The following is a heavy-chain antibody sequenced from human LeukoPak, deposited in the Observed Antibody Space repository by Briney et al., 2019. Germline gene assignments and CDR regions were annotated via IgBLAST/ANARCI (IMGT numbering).Heavy chain of an antibody. CDR3: ATRVGTNSGPFEY. Sequence: PGGSLRLSCAASGFTFKNCAMNWVRQAPGEGLAWVSSIKSGGDKTYYADSVKGRFTISRDDSSNTVSLQMHSLRAEDTAVYCCATRVGTNSGPFEYWGQGILVTVSS. CDR2: IKSGGDKT. J-gene: IGHJ4*02. V-gene: IGHV3-23*01. D-gene: IGHD4/OR15-4a*01. CDR1: GFTFKNCA.